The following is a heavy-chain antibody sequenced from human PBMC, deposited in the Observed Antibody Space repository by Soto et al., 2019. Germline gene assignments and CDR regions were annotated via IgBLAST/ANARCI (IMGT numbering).Heavy chain of an antibody. V-gene: IGHV3-21*01. J-gene: IGHJ6*02. Sequence: GGSLRLSCAASGFTFSSYSVNWVRQAPGKGLEWVSSISSSSSYIYYADSVKGRFTISRDNAKNSLYLQMNSLRAEDTAVYYCARDLLQSATYYYYYGMDVWGQGTTVTVSS. CDR1: GFTFSSYS. CDR3: ARDLLQSATYYYYYGMDV. D-gene: IGHD4-4*01. CDR2: ISSSSSYI.